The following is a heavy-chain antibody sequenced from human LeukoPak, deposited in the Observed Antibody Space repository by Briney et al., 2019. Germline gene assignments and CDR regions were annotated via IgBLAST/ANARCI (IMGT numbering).Heavy chain of an antibody. J-gene: IGHJ6*02. CDR1: GYTFTSYY. V-gene: IGHV1-46*01. Sequence: ASVKVSCKASGYTFTSYYMHWVRQAPGQGLEWMGIINPSGGSTSYAQKFQGRVTMTRDTSTSTAYMELSSLRSDDTAVHYCARGGKPYGMDVWGQGTTVTVSS. CDR3: ARGGKPYGMDV. CDR2: INPSGGST.